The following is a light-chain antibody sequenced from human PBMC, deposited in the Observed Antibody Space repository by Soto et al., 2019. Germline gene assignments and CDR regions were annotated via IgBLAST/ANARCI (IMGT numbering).Light chain of an antibody. V-gene: IGLV2-14*01. Sequence: QSALAQPASVSGSPGQSIAISCTGTSSDVGGYNHVSWYQQPPGKAPKLIIYDVSNRPSGVSDRFSGSKSGNTASLTISGLQAEDEAEYYCSSYTSSSTYVFGTGTKVTVL. CDR2: DVS. CDR3: SSYTSSSTYV. CDR1: SSDVGGYNH. J-gene: IGLJ1*01.